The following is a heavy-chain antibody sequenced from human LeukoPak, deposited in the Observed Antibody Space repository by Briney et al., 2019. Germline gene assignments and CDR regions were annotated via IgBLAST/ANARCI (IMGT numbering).Heavy chain of an antibody. CDR3: ARLGFGEYYFDY. V-gene: IGHV4-39*01. CDR1: GDSISSSSYY. J-gene: IGHJ4*02. Sequence: NPSETLSLTCTVSGDSISSSSYYWGWIRQPPGKGLEWIGSIYYSGSTYYNPSLKSRVTISVDTSKNQFSLKLSSVTAADTAVCYCARLGFGEYYFDYWGQGTLVTVSS. D-gene: IGHD3-10*01. CDR2: IYYSGST.